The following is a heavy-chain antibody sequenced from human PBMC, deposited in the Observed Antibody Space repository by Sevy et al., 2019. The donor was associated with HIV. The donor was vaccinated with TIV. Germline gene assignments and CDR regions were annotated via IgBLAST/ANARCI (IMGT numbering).Heavy chain of an antibody. V-gene: IGHV4-39*01. Sequence: SETLPLTCTVSGASISSSGYYWGWIRQPPGKGLEWIASINYGGSIFYNPSLKSRVSISSDTSKNQFSLKLNSVTAADTAIYYCVGPTLTYSSGWSYYDSWGEGTVVTVSS. J-gene: IGHJ4*02. CDR2: INYGGSI. D-gene: IGHD6-19*01. CDR1: GASISSSGYY. CDR3: VGPTLTYSSGWSYYDS.